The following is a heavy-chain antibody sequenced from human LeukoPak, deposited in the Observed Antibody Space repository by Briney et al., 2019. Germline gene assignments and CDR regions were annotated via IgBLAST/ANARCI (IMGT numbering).Heavy chain of an antibody. Sequence: PGGSLRLSCAASGFNFSSYAMSWVRQAPGNGLEWVSAFSGSGGRTYYVDSVKGRYTITRDNSKNTLYLQKSSRRDEDTAVYYCAKGGIVVVTAISEYFQHWGQGTLVTVSS. J-gene: IGHJ1*01. V-gene: IGHV3-23*01. CDR3: AKGGIVVVTAISEYFQH. CDR2: FSGSGGRT. CDR1: GFNFSSYA. D-gene: IGHD2-21*02.